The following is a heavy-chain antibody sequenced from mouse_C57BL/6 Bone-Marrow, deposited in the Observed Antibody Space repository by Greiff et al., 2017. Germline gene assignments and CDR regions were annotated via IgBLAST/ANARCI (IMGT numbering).Heavy chain of an antibody. CDR3: ARRGVLREGFAY. Sequence: EVQLQQSGPVLVKPGASVKMSCKASGYTFTDYYMNWVKQSHGKSLEWIGVINPYNGGTSYNQKFKGKATLTVDKSSSTAYMELNSLTSEDSAVYYCARRGVLREGFAYWGQGTLVTVSA. J-gene: IGHJ3*01. V-gene: IGHV1-19*01. D-gene: IGHD1-1*01. CDR2: INPYNGGT. CDR1: GYTFTDYY.